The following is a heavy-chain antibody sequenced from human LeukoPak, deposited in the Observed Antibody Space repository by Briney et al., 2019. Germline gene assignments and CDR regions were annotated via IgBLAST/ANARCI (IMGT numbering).Heavy chain of an antibody. CDR3: AKDIVGQRWLQLRGGFDY. Sequence: GGSLRLSCAASGFTFDDYAMHWVLQAPGKGLEWVSGISWNSGSIGYADSVKGRFTISRDNAKNSLYLQMNSLRAEDTALYYCAKDIVGQRWLQLRGGFDYWGQGTLVTVSS. J-gene: IGHJ4*02. V-gene: IGHV3-9*01. CDR1: GFTFDDYA. D-gene: IGHD5-24*01. CDR2: ISWNSGSI.